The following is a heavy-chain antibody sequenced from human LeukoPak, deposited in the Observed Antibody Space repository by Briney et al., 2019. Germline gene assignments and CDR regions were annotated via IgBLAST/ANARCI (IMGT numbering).Heavy chain of an antibody. CDR3: ARAGLRDYSSSWYTQAYDY. CDR1: GFTFSSYS. D-gene: IGHD6-13*01. CDR2: ISSSSSYI. J-gene: IGHJ4*02. V-gene: IGHV3-21*04. Sequence: KTGGSLRLSCAASGFTFSSYSMNWVRQAPGKGLEWVSSISSSSSYIYYADSVKGRFTISRDNAKNSLYLQMNSLRAEDTAVYYCARAGLRDYSSSWYTQAYDYWGQGTLVTVSS.